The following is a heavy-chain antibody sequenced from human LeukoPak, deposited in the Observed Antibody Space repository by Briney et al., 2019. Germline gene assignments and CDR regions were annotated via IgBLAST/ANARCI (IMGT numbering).Heavy chain of an antibody. J-gene: IGHJ4*02. CDR1: GGSISSYY. CDR2: IYYSGST. V-gene: IGHV4-59*08. Sequence: SETLSLTCTVSGGSISSYYWSWIRQPPGKGLEWIGYIYYSGSTNYNPSLKSRVTISVDTSKNQFSLKLSSVTAADTAVYYCASSGTGITMIVVDWGQGTLVTVSS. CDR3: ASSGTGITMIVVD. D-gene: IGHD3-22*01.